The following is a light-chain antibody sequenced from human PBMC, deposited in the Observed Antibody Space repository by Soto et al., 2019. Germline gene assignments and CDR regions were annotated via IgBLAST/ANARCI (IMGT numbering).Light chain of an antibody. CDR1: QSVSSN. V-gene: IGKV3-15*01. Sequence: EIVLTTSPGTLSLSPGERATLSCRASQSVSSNYLAWYQQKPGQAPRLLIFDASSRATGIPARFSGSGSGTEFTLTISSLQSEDFAVYYCQQYNNWPPWTCGKGTKGDIK. CDR2: DAS. CDR3: QQYNNWPPWT. J-gene: IGKJ1*01.